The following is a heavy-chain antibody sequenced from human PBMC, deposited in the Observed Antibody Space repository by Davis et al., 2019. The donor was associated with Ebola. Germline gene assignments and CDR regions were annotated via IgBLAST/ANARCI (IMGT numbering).Heavy chain of an antibody. J-gene: IGHJ4*02. V-gene: IGHV3-48*03. CDR2: ISSSGSTI. CDR1: GFTFSSYE. Sequence: PGGSLRLSCAASGFTFSSYEMNWVRQAPGKGLEWVSYISSSGSTIYYADSVKGRFTISRDNAKNSLYLQMNSLRAEDTAVYYCARDLRGWGFRELPSHWGQGTLVTVSS. D-gene: IGHD3-10*01. CDR3: ARDLRGWGFRELPSH.